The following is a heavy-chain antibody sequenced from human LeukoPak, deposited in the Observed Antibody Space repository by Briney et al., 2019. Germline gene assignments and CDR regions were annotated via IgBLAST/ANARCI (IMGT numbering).Heavy chain of an antibody. CDR1: GFTFSSYE. CDR3: AKGRASLRPHYYMDV. V-gene: IGHV3-48*03. D-gene: IGHD3-10*01. Sequence: GGSLRLSCAASGFTFSSYEMNWVRQAPGKGLEWVSYISSSGSTIYYADSVKGRFTISRDNSKNTLYLQMNSLRAEDTAVYYCAKGRASLRPHYYMDVWGKGTTVTISS. J-gene: IGHJ6*03. CDR2: ISSSGSTI.